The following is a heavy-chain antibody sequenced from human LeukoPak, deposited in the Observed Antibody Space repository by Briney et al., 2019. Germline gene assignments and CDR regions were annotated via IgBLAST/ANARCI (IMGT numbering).Heavy chain of an antibody. CDR3: ARALTTKDSPYYYYYGMDV. CDR1: GFTFSSYW. D-gene: IGHD4-17*01. J-gene: IGHJ6*02. CDR2: INSDGSST. Sequence: GGSLRLSCAASGFTFSSYWMHWVRQAPGKGLVWVSRINSDGSSTSYADSVKGRFTISRDNAKNTLYLQMNSLRAEDTAVYYCARALTTKDSPYYYYYGMDVWGQGTTVTVSS. V-gene: IGHV3-74*01.